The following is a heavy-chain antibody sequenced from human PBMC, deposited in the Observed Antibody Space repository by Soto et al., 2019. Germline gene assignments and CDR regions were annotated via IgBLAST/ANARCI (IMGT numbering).Heavy chain of an antibody. CDR3: ARPGKQWLVLDG. CDR2: IYYSGST. CDR1: GGSISSSSYY. Sequence: QLQLQESGPGLVKPSETLSLTCTVSGGSISSSSYYWGWIRQPQGKGLEWSGIIYYSGSTYYNPSLKSRVTISVDTSDNQFALKLSSVTAADTAVYYCARPGKQWLVLDGWCQGTTVTVSS. J-gene: IGHJ6*02. V-gene: IGHV4-39*01. D-gene: IGHD6-19*01.